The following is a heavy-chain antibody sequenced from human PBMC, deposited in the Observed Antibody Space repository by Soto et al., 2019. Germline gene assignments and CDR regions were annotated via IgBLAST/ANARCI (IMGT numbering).Heavy chain of an antibody. J-gene: IGHJ4*02. CDR2: ISWNSGSI. D-gene: IGHD5-18*01. CDR1: GFTFDDDA. CDR3: ARDVDTAMGLFDY. V-gene: IGHV3-9*01. Sequence: GGSLRLSCAASGFTFDDDAMHWVRQAPGKGLEWVSGISWNSGSIGYADSVKGRFTISRDNAKNSLYLQMNSLRAEDTAVYYCARDVDTAMGLFDYWGQGTLVTVSS.